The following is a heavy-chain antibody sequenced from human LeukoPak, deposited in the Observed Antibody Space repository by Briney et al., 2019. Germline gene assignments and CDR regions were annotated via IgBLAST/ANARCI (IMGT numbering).Heavy chain of an antibody. Sequence: GGSLRLSCAAPGFTFSSYSMNWVRQAPGKGLEWVSYISSSSSTIYYADSVKGRFTISRDNAKNSLYLQMNSLRAEDTAVYYCARDPTLYSIVDYYYGMDVWGQGTTVTVSS. D-gene: IGHD2-15*01. CDR2: ISSSSSTI. V-gene: IGHV3-48*01. CDR1: GFTFSSYS. CDR3: ARDPTLYSIVDYYYGMDV. J-gene: IGHJ6*02.